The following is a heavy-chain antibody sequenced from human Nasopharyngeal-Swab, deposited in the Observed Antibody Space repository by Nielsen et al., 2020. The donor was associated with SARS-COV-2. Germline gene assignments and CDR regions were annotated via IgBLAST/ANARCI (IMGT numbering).Heavy chain of an antibody. D-gene: IGHD3-22*01. V-gene: IGHV1-2*02. J-gene: IGHJ4*02. Sequence: ASVKVSCKTSGYTFTDYYIHWVRQVPGQGLEWVGCINSYSGDTKYAQKFQGRVTVTRDTSRSTAYIELSRLRSDDTAVYYCARDYYDNYDSDYWGQGTLVTVSS. CDR2: INSYSGDT. CDR3: ARDYYDNYDSDY. CDR1: GYTFTDYY.